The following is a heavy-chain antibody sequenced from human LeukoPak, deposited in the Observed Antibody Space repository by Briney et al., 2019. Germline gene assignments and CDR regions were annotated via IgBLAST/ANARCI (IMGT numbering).Heavy chain of an antibody. J-gene: IGHJ4*02. D-gene: IGHD6-13*01. V-gene: IGHV1-46*01. Sequence: ASVKVSCKASGFTFTTYYMHWVRQAPGQGLEWMGIINPSGGDTAYAQKFHGRVTIIRDTSTSTVYMGLSSLTSEDTAVYYCARGPHSSSWPDIPRDYWGQGTLVTVAS. CDR2: INPSGGDT. CDR3: ARGPHSSSWPDIPRDY. CDR1: GFTFTTYY.